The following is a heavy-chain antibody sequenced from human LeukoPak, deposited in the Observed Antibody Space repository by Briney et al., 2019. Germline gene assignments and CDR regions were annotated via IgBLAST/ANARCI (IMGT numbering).Heavy chain of an antibody. D-gene: IGHD3-10*01. CDR1: GFDFSDYI. V-gene: IGHV3-49*04. J-gene: IGHJ4*02. CDR3: TRDRGGRWFGELLGFDN. CDR2: IRSSHHGATR. Sequence: GGSLRLSCQASGFDFSDYIMSWVRQAPGKGLEWIAFIRSSHHGATREYAASVKGRFIISRDDSKNIAYLEMESLQTEDTGVYFCTRDRGGRWFGELLGFDNWGQGTLRTVSS.